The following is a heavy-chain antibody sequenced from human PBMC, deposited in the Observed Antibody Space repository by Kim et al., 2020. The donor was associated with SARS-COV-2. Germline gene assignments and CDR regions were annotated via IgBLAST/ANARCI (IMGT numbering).Heavy chain of an antibody. J-gene: IGHJ4*02. V-gene: IGHV1-2*02. CDR3: ARGGYNSGGY. CDR2: INPNSGGT. CDR1: GYTFTDYF. Sequence: ASVKVSCKTSGYTFTDYFMHWVRQAPGQGLEWMGWINPNSGGTNYAQKFQGRVTMTRDTSISTAYMELNRLGSDDTAVYYCARGGYNSGGYWGQGTLVTV. D-gene: IGHD6-19*01.